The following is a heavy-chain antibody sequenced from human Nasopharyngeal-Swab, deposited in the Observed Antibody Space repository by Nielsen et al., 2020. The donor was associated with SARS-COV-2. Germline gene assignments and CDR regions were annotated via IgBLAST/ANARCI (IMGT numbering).Heavy chain of an antibody. CDR3: ARDVPIAVAGTWGDY. J-gene: IGHJ4*02. CDR2: IWYDGSNK. CDR1: GFTFSSYG. V-gene: IGHV3-33*01. D-gene: IGHD6-19*01. Sequence: LKISCAASGFTFSSYGMHWVRQAPGKGLEWVAVIWYDGSNKYYADSVKGRFTISRDNSKNTLYLQMNSLRAEDTAVYYCARDVPIAVAGTWGDYWGQGTLVTVSS.